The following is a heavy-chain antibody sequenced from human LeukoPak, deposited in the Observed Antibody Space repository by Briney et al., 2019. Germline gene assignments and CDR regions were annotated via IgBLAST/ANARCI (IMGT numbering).Heavy chain of an antibody. CDR3: TRGGYYDSSGEYYFDY. CDR2: IRSKAYGGTT. J-gene: IGHJ4*02. D-gene: IGHD3-22*01. CDR1: GFTFGDYA. V-gene: IGHV3-49*04. Sequence: PGGSLRLSCTPSGFTFGDYAMSWVRQAPGKGLEWLGFIRSKAYGGTTEYAASVKGRFIISRDDSKSIAYLQMNSLKTEDTAVYYCTRGGYYDSSGEYYFDYWGQGTLVTVSS.